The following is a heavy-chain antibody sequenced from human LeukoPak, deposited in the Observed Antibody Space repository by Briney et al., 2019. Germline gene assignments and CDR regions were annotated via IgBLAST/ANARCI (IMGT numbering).Heavy chain of an antibody. CDR2: IKQDGSEK. J-gene: IGHJ4*02. Sequence: GGSLTLSCAASGFTFSYHWMTWVRQAPGKGLEWVANIKQDGSEKHYVDSVKGRLTISRDNAKNSLYLQMNSLRAEDTAVYYCAGFSSGYHYSFDYWGQGTLVTVSS. CDR1: GFTFSYHW. V-gene: IGHV3-7*01. CDR3: AGFSSGYHYSFDY. D-gene: IGHD3-3*01.